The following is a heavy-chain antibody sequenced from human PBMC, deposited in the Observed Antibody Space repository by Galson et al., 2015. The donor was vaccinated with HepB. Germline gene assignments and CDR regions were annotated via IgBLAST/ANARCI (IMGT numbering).Heavy chain of an antibody. V-gene: IGHV6-1*01. CDR3: AREVRPGPSSGWTPFDY. D-gene: IGHD6-19*01. CDR1: GDSVPSNSAA. CDR2: TYYRSKWYN. J-gene: IGHJ4*02. Sequence: CAISGDSVPSNSAAWNWIRQSPSRGLEWLGRTYYRSKWYNDYAVSVKSRITINPDTSKNQFSLQLNSVTPEDTAVYYCAREVRPGPSSGWTPFDYWGQGTLVTVSS.